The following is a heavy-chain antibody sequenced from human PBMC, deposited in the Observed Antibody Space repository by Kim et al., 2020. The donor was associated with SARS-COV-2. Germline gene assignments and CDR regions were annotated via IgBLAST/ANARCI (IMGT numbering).Heavy chain of an antibody. J-gene: IGHJ6*02. Sequence: SRVTISVDTSKNQFSRKLSSVTAADTAVYYCARDRCSSTSCHYYYGMDVWGQGTTVTVSS. D-gene: IGHD2-2*01. V-gene: IGHV4-31*02. CDR3: ARDRCSSTSCHYYYGMDV.